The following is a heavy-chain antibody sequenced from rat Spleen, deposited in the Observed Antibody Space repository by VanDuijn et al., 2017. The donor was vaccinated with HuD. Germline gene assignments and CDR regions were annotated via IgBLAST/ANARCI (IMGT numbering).Heavy chain of an antibody. V-gene: IGHV2-27*01. D-gene: IGHD1-4*01. J-gene: IGHJ4*01. CDR2: IQNGGST. CDR1: GFSLTSYH. Sequence: QVQLKESGPGLVQPSQTLSLTCTVSGFSLTSYHVHWVRQPPGKGLEWMGRIQNGGSTDYNSALKSRLSISRDTSKSQVFLKMNSLQTEDTAIYFCTRVLPGYNGVMDAWGQGASVTVSS. CDR3: TRVLPGYNGVMDA.